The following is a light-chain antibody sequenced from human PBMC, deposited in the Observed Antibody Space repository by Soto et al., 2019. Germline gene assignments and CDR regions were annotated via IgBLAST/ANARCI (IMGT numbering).Light chain of an antibody. CDR2: KVS. V-gene: IGLV2-14*01. Sequence: QSVLTQPASVSGSPGQSITISCTGTSSDVGGYNYVSWYQQHPGKAPKLIIYKVSNRPSGVSNHFSGSKSGNTASLAISGLQAEDEADYYCSSYTSSSTLVFGGGTKLTVL. CDR3: SSYTSSSTLV. CDR1: SSDVGGYNY. J-gene: IGLJ2*01.